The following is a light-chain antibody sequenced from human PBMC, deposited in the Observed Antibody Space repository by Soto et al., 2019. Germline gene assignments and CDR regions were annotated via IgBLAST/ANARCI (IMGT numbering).Light chain of an antibody. CDR3: QQYGSSPT. V-gene: IGKV3-20*01. CDR2: DAS. J-gene: IGKJ1*01. Sequence: EIVLTQSPATLSLSPGERATLSCRASQSVSYYLAWYQQRPGQAPRLLIYDASNRATGIPARFSGSGSGTDFTLTISRLEPEDFAVYYCQQYGSSPTFGQGTKVDIK. CDR1: QSVSYY.